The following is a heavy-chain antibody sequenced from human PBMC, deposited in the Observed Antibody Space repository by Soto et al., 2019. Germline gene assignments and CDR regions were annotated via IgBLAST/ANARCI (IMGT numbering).Heavy chain of an antibody. CDR3: AEGGKYYDSSGYYSDYFDY. Sequence: QVQLQQWGAGLLKPSETLSLTCAVYGGSFSNYYWSWIRQPAGKGLAWISEINHSGSTNYNPSLKSRVTISVDTSENQFSLKLSSVTAADTAVYYCAEGGKYYDSSGYYSDYFDYWGQGTLVTVSS. CDR1: GGSFSNYY. J-gene: IGHJ4*02. CDR2: INHSGST. D-gene: IGHD3-22*01. V-gene: IGHV4-34*01.